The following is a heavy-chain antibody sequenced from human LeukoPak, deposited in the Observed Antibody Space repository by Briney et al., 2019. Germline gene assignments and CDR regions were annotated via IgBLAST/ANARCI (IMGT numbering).Heavy chain of an antibody. J-gene: IGHJ6*02. D-gene: IGHD5-18*01. CDR2: IWYDGSNK. CDR3: ARERGYSYGSNYYYGMDV. Sequence: PGGSLRLSCAASGFTFSSYGMHWVRQAPGKGLEWVAVIWYDGSNKYYADSVKGRFTISRDNSKNTLYLQMNSLRAEDTAVYYCARERGYSYGSNYYYGMDVWGQGTTVTVSS. CDR1: GFTFSSYG. V-gene: IGHV3-33*01.